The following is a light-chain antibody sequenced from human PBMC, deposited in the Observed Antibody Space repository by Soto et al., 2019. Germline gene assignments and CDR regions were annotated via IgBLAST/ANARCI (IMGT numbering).Light chain of an antibody. CDR2: DVS. CDR1: RSDVGAYNY. Sequence: QSALTQPRSVSGSPGQSVTISCTGTRSDVGAYNYVSWYQQHPGKPPKLMICDVSKRPSGVPDRFSGSKSGNAASLTISGLQAEDEADYYCCSYAGSYTWVFGGGTKVTVL. CDR3: CSYAGSYTWV. V-gene: IGLV2-11*01. J-gene: IGLJ3*02.